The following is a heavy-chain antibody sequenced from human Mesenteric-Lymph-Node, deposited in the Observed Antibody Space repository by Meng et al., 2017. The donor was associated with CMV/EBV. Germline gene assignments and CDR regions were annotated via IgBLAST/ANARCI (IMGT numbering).Heavy chain of an antibody. CDR2: ISDDGRNK. CDR3: ARALRDGAFDI. Sequence: GESLKISCAGAGFTLSNYAMQWVRHTPGKGLEWVAVISDDGRNKYYADSVKGRFTISRDDSKNTMYLQMNSLRAEDTTIYYCARALRDGAFDIWGQGTMVTVSS. D-gene: IGHD3-16*01. J-gene: IGHJ3*02. V-gene: IGHV3-30*04. CDR1: GFTLSNYA.